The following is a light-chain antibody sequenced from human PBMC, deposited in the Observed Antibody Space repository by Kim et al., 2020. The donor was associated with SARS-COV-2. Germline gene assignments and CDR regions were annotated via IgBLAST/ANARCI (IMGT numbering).Light chain of an antibody. J-gene: IGKJ1*01. CDR3: QQYHGYWT. Sequence: SASVGDRVTITCRASQDISNHLAWFQQKPGKAPKSLIHDVSSLESGVPSRFSGSGSGTEFTLSISSLQPDDFATYYCQQYHGYWTFGQGTKVDIK. CDR2: DVS. V-gene: IGKV1-16*01. CDR1: QDISNH.